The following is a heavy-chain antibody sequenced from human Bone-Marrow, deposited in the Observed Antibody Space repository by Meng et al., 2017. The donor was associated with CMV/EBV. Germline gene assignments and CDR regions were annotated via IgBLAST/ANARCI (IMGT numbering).Heavy chain of an antibody. J-gene: IGHJ4*02. V-gene: IGHV3-7*01. CDR2: IKQDGSEK. CDR3: ARGREDSKWLASSSLDY. D-gene: IGHD6-6*01. Sequence: GESLKISCAASGFTFSSYWMSWVRQAPGKGLEWVANIKQDGSEKYYVDSVKGRFTISRDNAKNSLYLQMNSLRAEDTAVYYCARGREDSKWLASSSLDYWGQGTLVTVSS. CDR1: GFTFSSYW.